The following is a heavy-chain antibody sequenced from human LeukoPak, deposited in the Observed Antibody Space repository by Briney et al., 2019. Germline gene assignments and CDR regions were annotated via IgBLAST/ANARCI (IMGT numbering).Heavy chain of an antibody. CDR1: GFTFSGYS. CDR3: ASGIAVAATPGYYYMDV. V-gene: IGHV3-21*01. D-gene: IGHD6-19*01. CDR2: ISSSSSYI. Sequence: PGGSLRLSCAASGFTFSGYSMNWVRQAPGKGLEWVSSISSSSSYIYYADSVKGRFTISRDNAKNSLYLQMNSLRAEDTAVYYCASGIAVAATPGYYYMDVWGKGTTVTVSS. J-gene: IGHJ6*03.